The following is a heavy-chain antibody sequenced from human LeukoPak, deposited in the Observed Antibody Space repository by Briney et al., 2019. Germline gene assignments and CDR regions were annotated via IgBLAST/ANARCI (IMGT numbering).Heavy chain of an antibody. D-gene: IGHD5-12*01. Sequence: SETLSLTCTVSGGSISGYYWSWIRQPPGQGLDYIGYFSNSGTFSYKPSLQSRVSMSMGKSKNQFFLRLTSVTAADTAVYYCARVRTYGGYNFIDFWGRGTLVAVSS. CDR2: FSNSGTF. J-gene: IGHJ4*02. CDR3: ARVRTYGGYNFIDF. CDR1: GGSISGYY. V-gene: IGHV4-59*08.